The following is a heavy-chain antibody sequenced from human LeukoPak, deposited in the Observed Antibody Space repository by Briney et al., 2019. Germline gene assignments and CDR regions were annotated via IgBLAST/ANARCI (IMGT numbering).Heavy chain of an antibody. D-gene: IGHD3-22*01. CDR2: IYYSGST. CDR1: GGSISSSSYY. V-gene: IGHV4-39*01. J-gene: IGHJ4*02. CDR3: ARRIYYYDSSGSNELLDY. Sequence: SETLSLTCTVSGGSISSSSYYWGWIRQPPGKGLVWIGSIYYSGSTYYNPSLKSRVTISVDTSKIQFSLKLSSVTAADTAVYYCARRIYYYDSSGSNELLDYWGQGTLVTVSS.